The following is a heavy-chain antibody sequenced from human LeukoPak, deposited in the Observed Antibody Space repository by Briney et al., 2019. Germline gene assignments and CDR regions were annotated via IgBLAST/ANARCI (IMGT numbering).Heavy chain of an antibody. CDR3: ARVAAIIYYGSGSYYGPFDY. V-gene: IGHV4-59*01. D-gene: IGHD3-10*01. CDR2: IYYSGST. Sequence: SETLSLTCTDSGDSISSYYWRWLPQPPGKGLEWIGYIYYSGSTNYNPSLKSRVTISVDTSENQFSLKLSSVTAADTAVYYCARVAAIIYYGSGSYYGPFDYWGQGTLVTVSS. CDR1: GDSISSYY. J-gene: IGHJ4*02.